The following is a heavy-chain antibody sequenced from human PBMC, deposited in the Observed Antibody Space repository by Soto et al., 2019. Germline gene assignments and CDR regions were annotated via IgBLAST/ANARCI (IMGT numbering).Heavy chain of an antibody. D-gene: IGHD3-3*01. CDR1: GFTFGIYA. V-gene: IGHV3-30-3*02. J-gene: IGHJ4*02. CDR3: AKAGDVGDVLRFLEWLLSFDY. Sequence: VGYQSLSGAASGFTFGIYAMLWARQAPRKGLKWVAVISYDGSNKYYADSVKGRFTISRDNSKNTLYLQMNSLRAEDTAVYYCAKAGDVGDVLRFLEWLLSFDYWGQGTLVTVSS. CDR2: ISYDGSNK.